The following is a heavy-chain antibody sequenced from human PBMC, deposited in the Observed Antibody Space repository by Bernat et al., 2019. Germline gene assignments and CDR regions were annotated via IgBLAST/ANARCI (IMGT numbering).Heavy chain of an antibody. D-gene: IGHD6-13*01. CDR2: ISYDGSNK. CDR3: AKDRPGQQLVGGFDY. Sequence: QVQLVESGGGVVQPGRSLRLSCAASGFTFSSYGMHWVRQAPGKGLEWVAVISYDGSNKYYADSVKGRFTISRDNSKNTLYLQTNSLRAEDTAVYYCAKDRPGQQLVGGFDYWGQGTLVTVSS. CDR1: GFTFSSYG. V-gene: IGHV3-30*18. J-gene: IGHJ4*02.